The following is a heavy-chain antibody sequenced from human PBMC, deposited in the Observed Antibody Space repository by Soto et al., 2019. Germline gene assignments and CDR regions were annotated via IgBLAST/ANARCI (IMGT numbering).Heavy chain of an antibody. V-gene: IGHV4-61*01. CDR2: IYYSGST. Sequence: SETLSLTCTVSGGSVSSGSYYWSWIRQPPGKGLEWIGYIYYSGSTNYNPSLKSRVTISVDTSKNQFSLKLSSVTAADMAVFYCARADYYDSSGYPNWGQGTLVTVPS. CDR1: GGSVSSGSYY. J-gene: IGHJ4*02. D-gene: IGHD3-22*01. CDR3: ARADYYDSSGYPN.